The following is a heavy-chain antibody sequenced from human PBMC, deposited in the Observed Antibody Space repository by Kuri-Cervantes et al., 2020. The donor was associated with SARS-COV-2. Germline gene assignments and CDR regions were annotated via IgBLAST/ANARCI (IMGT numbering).Heavy chain of an antibody. CDR3: ANNAHYYGSGTSVDYFDY. CDR1: GFTFSAHD. J-gene: IGHJ4*02. Sequence: GESLKISCAASGFTFSAHDMHWVRQAPGKGLEWVAFIRYDESNKYHADSVEDRFTISRDNSKGTLFPRINSLRVEGTAVYYCANNAHYYGSGTSVDYFDYWGQGTLVTVSS. CDR2: IRYDESNK. V-gene: IGHV3-30*02. D-gene: IGHD3-10*01.